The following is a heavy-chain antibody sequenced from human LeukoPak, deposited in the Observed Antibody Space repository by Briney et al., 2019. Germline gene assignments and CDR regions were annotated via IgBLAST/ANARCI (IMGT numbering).Heavy chain of an antibody. J-gene: IGHJ4*02. D-gene: IGHD2-2*01. CDR1: GFTVSSTH. CDR3: AKNLPATVYLDY. CDR2: IYDGGTT. V-gene: IGHV3-53*01. Sequence: GGSLRLSCAASGFTVSSTHMSWVRQAPGKGLEWVSIIYDGGTTNYADSVKGRFTISRDTSKNTLFLQMNSLRAEDTAVYYCAKNLPATVYLDYWGQGALVTVSS.